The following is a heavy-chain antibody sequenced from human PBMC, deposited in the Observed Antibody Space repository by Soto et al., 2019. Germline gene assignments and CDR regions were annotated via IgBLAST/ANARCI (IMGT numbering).Heavy chain of an antibody. CDR3: ARDWYSSSSYYYYYGMDV. V-gene: IGHV1-69*13. CDR1: GGTFSSYA. CDR2: IIPIFGTA. D-gene: IGHD6-6*01. J-gene: IGHJ6*02. Sequence: GASVKVSCKASGGTFSSYAISWVRQAPGQGLEWMGGIIPIFGTANYAQKFQGRVTITADESTSTAYMELSSLRSEDTAVYYCARDWYSSSSYYYYYGMDVWGQGTTVTVSS.